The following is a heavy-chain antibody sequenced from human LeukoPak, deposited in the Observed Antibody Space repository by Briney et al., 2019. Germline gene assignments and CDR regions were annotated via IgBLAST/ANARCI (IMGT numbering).Heavy chain of an antibody. V-gene: IGHV4-59*01. D-gene: IGHD6-13*01. CDR3: ARAGRLYSSGWSEYFQH. Sequence: KPSETLSLTCTVSGGSISSYYWSWIRQPPGKALEWIAYISYSGSTIYNPSLKSRVTISVDTSKNQFSLRLSSVTAADTAVYYCARAGRLYSSGWSEYFQHWGQGTLVTVSS. CDR1: GGSISSYY. J-gene: IGHJ1*01. CDR2: ISYSGST.